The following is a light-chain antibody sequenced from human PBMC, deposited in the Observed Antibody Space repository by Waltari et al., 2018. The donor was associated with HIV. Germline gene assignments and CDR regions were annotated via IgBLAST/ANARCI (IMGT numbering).Light chain of an antibody. V-gene: IGKV4-1*01. J-gene: IGKJ1*01. CDR3: QQYYSPPWS. Sequence: DIVMTQSPDSLAVSLGERATINCKSRQSVLYSSNNKNYLTWYQQKPGQPPKLLISWASTRESGVPDRFSGSGSGTDFTLTISSLQAEDVAVYYCQQYYSPPWSFGQGTKVEIK. CDR1: QSVLYSSNNKNY. CDR2: WAS.